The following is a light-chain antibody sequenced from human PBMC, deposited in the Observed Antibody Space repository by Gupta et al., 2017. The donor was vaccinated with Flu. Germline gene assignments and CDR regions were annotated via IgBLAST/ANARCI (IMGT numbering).Light chain of an antibody. V-gene: IGKV3-11*01. CDR1: ENIGNH. J-gene: IGKJ5*01. CDR2: DVS. Sequence: EIVLTQSPATLSLSPGERATLSCRASENIGNHLAWYQQNPGQAPRLLIYDVSNRAIGIPARFAGSGSGTDFTLTISSLEPEDFAVYYCQQRRSWPLTFGQGTRVEIK. CDR3: QQRRSWPLT.